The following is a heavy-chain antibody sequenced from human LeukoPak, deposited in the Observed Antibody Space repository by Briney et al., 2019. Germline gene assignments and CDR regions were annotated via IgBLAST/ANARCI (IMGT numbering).Heavy chain of an antibody. J-gene: IGHJ4*02. Sequence: GGSLSLSCAASGFTFSSYGMSWVRQAPGKGLEWVSAISGSGGSTYYADSVKGRFTISRDNAKNSLYLQMNSLRAEDTAVYYCARAFYDFLTGYPAYFDYWGQGTLVTVSS. CDR2: ISGSGGST. CDR3: ARAFYDFLTGYPAYFDY. V-gene: IGHV3-23*01. D-gene: IGHD3-9*01. CDR1: GFTFSSYG.